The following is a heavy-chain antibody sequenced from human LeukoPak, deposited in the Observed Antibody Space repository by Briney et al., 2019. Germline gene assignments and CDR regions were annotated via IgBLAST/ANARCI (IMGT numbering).Heavy chain of an antibody. J-gene: IGHJ4*02. CDR2: TSYDGSNK. CDR3: ARDKITMIVVVIAFTFDY. V-gene: IGHV3-30-3*01. Sequence: GGSLRLSCAASGFTFSSYAMHWVRQAPGKGLEWVAVTSYDGSNKYYADSVKGRFTISRDNSKNTLYLQMNSLRAEDTAVYYCARDKITMIVVVIAFTFDYWGQGTLVTVSS. D-gene: IGHD3-22*01. CDR1: GFTFSSYA.